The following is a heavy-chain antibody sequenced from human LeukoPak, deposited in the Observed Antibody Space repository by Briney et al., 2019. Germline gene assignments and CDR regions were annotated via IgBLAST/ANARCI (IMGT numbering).Heavy chain of an antibody. CDR3: ARQAARVRIIDC. J-gene: IGHJ4*02. CDR1: GFTFSSYG. Sequence: PGGSLRLSCAASGFTFSSYGMHWVRQVPGKGLEWVANIKQLGSETYYMESVKGRFTISRDDAKNSLYLQMNSLRDEGTAVYFCARQAARVRIIDCWGQGTLVSVSS. D-gene: IGHD6-6*01. V-gene: IGHV3-7*01. CDR2: IKQLGSET.